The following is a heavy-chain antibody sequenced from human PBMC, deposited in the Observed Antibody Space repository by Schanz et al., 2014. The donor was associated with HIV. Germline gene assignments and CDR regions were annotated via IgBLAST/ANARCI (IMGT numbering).Heavy chain of an antibody. CDR3: ARGQPLVQRWFDP. V-gene: IGHV3-30*03. CDR2: TSYDGTKK. D-gene: IGHD6-13*01. J-gene: IGHJ5*02. CDR1: GFNFNSYG. Sequence: QVQLVESGGGVVQPGRSLRLSCVASGFNFNSYGMHWVRQAPGKGLEWVAVTSYDGTKKHYADSMKGRFSISRDNSKNTVYLQMKSLRSNDTAVYYCARGQPLVQRWFDPWGQGTLVTVSS.